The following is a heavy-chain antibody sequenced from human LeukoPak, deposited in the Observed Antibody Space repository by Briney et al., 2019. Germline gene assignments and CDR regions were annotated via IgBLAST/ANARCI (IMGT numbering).Heavy chain of an antibody. Sequence: PGGSLRLSCAASGFTFSSYSMNWVRQAPGKGLEWVSSIGSSSSSIYYADSVKGRFTISRDNAKNSLYLQMNSLRAEDTAVYYCAREWTEAFDIWGQGTMVTVSS. V-gene: IGHV3-21*01. CDR3: AREWTEAFDI. D-gene: IGHD3/OR15-3a*01. J-gene: IGHJ3*02. CDR1: GFTFSSYS. CDR2: IGSSSSSI.